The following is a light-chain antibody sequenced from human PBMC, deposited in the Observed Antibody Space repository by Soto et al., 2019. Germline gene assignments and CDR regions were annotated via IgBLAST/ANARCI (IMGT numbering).Light chain of an antibody. V-gene: IGKV3-20*01. J-gene: IGKJ4*01. CDR1: QSFSSSY. CDR2: GAS. Sequence: EIVLTQSPGTLSLSPGERATLSCRASQSFSSSYLAWYQQKPGQAPRLLIYGASSRATGTPDRISGSGSGTDFSLTISRLEPEDFAVYFCQQYGSSPSTFGGGTKVEIK. CDR3: QQYGSSPST.